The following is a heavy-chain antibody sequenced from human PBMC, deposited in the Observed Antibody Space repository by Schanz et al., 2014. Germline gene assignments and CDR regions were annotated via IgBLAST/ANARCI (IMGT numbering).Heavy chain of an antibody. D-gene: IGHD6-19*01. CDR1: GYTFISYG. CDR3: ARGGYSSGWYDRDIAHFDY. V-gene: IGHV1-18*01. Sequence: QVQLVQSGAEVRKPGASVKVSCKASGYTFISYGISWVRQAPGQGLEWMGWINGYNGHTLYAQKLQGRVTMTTDTATSTAYMELRSLRSDDTAVYYCARGGYSSGWYDRDIAHFDYGGQGTLVNVSS. CDR2: INGYNGHT. J-gene: IGHJ4*02.